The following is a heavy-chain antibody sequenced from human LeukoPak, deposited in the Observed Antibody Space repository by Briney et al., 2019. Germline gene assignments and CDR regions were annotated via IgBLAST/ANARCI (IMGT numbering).Heavy chain of an antibody. V-gene: IGHV4-39*07. D-gene: IGHD4-17*01. CDR3: ARDSFYGDYGNYYYYMDV. Sequence: PSETLSLTCTVSSGSISSGPYYWGWIRQSPGKGLEWIGSISYSGTTYYNPSLKSRVTISVDTSKNQLSLKLSSVTAADTAVYYCARDSFYGDYGNYYYYMDVWGKGTTVTISS. CDR1: SGSISSGPYY. J-gene: IGHJ6*03. CDR2: ISYSGTT.